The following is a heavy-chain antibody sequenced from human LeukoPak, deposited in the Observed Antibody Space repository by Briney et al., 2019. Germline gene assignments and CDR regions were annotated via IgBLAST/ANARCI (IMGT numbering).Heavy chain of an antibody. D-gene: IGHD4-23*01. CDR3: ARQKGGNSVWSRFDP. CDR1: GYSISRGYY. Sequence: SETLSLTCTVSGYSISRGYYWGWIRQPPGKGLEGIGSIYHSWSTYYNPSLKSRVTISVDTSKNQFSLKLSSVTAADMAVDYCARQKGGNSVWSRFDPWGQGTLVTVSS. J-gene: IGHJ5*02. V-gene: IGHV4-38-2*02. CDR2: IYHSWST.